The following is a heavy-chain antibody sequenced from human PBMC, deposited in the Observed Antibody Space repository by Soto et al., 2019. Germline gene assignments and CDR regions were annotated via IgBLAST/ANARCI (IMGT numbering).Heavy chain of an antibody. D-gene: IGHD3-22*01. Sequence: AGGSLRLSCAASGFTFSSYAMSWVRQAPGRGLEWVPAISGSGGSTYYADSVKGRFTISRDNSKNTLYLQMNSLRAEDTAVYYCAKYPYDSSGYATYWGQGTLVTVSS. CDR2: ISGSGGST. CDR1: GFTFSSYA. CDR3: AKYPYDSSGYATY. J-gene: IGHJ4*02. V-gene: IGHV3-23*01.